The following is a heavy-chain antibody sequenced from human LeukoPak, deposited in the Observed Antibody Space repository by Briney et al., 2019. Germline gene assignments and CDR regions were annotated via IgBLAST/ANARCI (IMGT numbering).Heavy chain of an antibody. D-gene: IGHD3-3*01. CDR1: GYTFTSYG. J-gene: IGHJ6*03. Sequence: ASVKVSCKASGYTFTSYGISWVRQAPGQGLEWMGWISAYSGNTNYAQKLQGRVTMTTDTSTSTAYMELRSLRSDDTAVYYCARGEYYDFWSGYYSGYYYYYMDVWGKGTTVTVSS. CDR3: ARGEYYDFWSGYYSGYYYYYMDV. V-gene: IGHV1-18*01. CDR2: ISAYSGNT.